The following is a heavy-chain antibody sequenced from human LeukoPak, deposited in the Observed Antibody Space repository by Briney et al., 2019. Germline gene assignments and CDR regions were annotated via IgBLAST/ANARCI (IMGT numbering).Heavy chain of an antibody. CDR1: GGSFSGYY. V-gene: IGHV4-34*01. D-gene: IGHD6-19*01. CDR2: INHSGST. CDR3: ARAGQWLARYYYYGMDV. J-gene: IGHJ6*02. Sequence: SETLSLTCAVYGGSFSGYYWSWIRQPPGKGLEWIGEINHSGSTNYNPSLKSRVTISVDTSKNQFSLKLSSVTAADTAVYYCARAGQWLARYYYYGMDVWGQGTTVTVPS.